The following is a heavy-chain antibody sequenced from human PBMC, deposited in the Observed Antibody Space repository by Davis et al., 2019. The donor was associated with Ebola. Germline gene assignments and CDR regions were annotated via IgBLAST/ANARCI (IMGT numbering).Heavy chain of an antibody. CDR2: ISSSSSSI. D-gene: IGHD2-15*01. Sequence: PGGSLRLSCAASGFTFSSYSMNWVRQAPGKGLEWVSSISSSSSSIYYADSVKGRFTISRDNAKNSLYLKMNSLRAEDTAVYYCARDRELGGFCSGGTCFTLESYYYHYGMDVWGKGTTVTVSS. V-gene: IGHV3-21*01. J-gene: IGHJ6*04. CDR3: ARDRELGGFCSGGTCFTLESYYYHYGMDV. CDR1: GFTFSSYS.